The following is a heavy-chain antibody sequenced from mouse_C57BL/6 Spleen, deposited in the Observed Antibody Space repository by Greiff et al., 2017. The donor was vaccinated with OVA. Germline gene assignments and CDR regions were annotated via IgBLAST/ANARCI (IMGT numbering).Heavy chain of an antibody. CDR3: ARSFYDYDVWFAY. V-gene: IGHV7-3*01. Sequence: EVHLVESGGGLVQPGGSLSLSCAASGFTFTDYYMSWVRQPPGKALEWLGFIRNKANGYTTEYSSSVKGRFTISRDNSQSILYLQMNALRAEDSAAYYCARSFYDYDVWFAYWGQGTLVTVSA. CDR1: GFTFTDYY. CDR2: IRNKANGYTT. D-gene: IGHD2-4*01. J-gene: IGHJ3*01.